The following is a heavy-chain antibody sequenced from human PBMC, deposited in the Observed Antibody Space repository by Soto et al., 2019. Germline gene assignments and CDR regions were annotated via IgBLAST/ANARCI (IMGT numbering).Heavy chain of an antibody. CDR3: ARDRCYDGTCYSASDS. V-gene: IGHV3-48*02. Sequence: VGSLRLSCAASGFSFSTYNMAFFRQAPWKRPEWIAYISTTSFTIYYADSVKGRFTISRDNDRNSLYLEMNSLRDEDTAVYYCARDRCYDGTCYSASDSWGQGTLGTVSS. CDR2: ISTTSFTI. J-gene: IGHJ5*01. CDR1: GFSFSTYN. D-gene: IGHD2-15*01.